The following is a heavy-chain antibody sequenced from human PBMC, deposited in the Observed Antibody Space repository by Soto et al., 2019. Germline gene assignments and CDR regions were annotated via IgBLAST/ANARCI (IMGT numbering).Heavy chain of an antibody. J-gene: IGHJ4*02. D-gene: IGHD3-22*01. V-gene: IGHV1-8*01. CDR1: GYTFTSYD. Sequence: ASVKVSCKASGYTFTSYDINWVRQATGQGLEWMGWMNPNSGNTGYAQKFQGRVTMTRNTSISTAYMELSSLRSEDTAVYYCARTLYYYDSSGYSTYYFDYWGQGTLVTVSS. CDR3: ARTLYYYDSSGYSTYYFDY. CDR2: MNPNSGNT.